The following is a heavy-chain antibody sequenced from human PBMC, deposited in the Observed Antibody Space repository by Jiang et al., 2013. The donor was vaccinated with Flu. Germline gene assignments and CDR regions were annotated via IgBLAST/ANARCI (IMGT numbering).Heavy chain of an antibody. V-gene: IGHV1-2*04. CDR1: GYTFTGYY. CDR2: IDPKSGGT. D-gene: IGHD6-19*01. Sequence: SCKASGYTFTGYYLHWVRQAPGQGLEWVGWIDPKSGGTKYAQKFQGWVTMTRDTAISTAYMELSRLKSDDTALYYCTRGASVSSTGWYRRWFDPWGQGTLVTVSS. CDR3: TRGASVSSTGWYRRWFDP. J-gene: IGHJ5*02.